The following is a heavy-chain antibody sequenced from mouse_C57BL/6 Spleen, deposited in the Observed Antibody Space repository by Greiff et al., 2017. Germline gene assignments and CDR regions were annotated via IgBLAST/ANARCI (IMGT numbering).Heavy chain of an antibody. D-gene: IGHD1-1*01. CDR2: IYPRSGNT. J-gene: IGHJ4*01. Sequence: QVQLQQSGAELARPGASVKLSCKASGYTFTSYGISWVKQRTGQGLEWIGEIYPRSGNTYYNEKFKGKATLTADKSSSTAYMELRSLTSEDSAVYFCATPTGMHYWGQGTSVTVSS. CDR3: ATPTGMHY. CDR1: GYTFTSYG. V-gene: IGHV1-81*01.